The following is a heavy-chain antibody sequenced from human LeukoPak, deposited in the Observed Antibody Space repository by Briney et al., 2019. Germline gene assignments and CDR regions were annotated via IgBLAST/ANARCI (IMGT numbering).Heavy chain of an antibody. J-gene: IGHJ4*02. CDR3: ARGVRITMIVVD. V-gene: IGHV6-1*01. CDR2: TYYRSKWYN. D-gene: IGHD3-22*01. CDR1: GDSVSSNNAA. Sequence: SQTLSLTCAISGDSVSSNNAAWNWLRQSPSRGLEWLGRTYYRSKWYNDYAVSVKSRITINPDTSKNQFSLQLNSVTPEDTAVYYCARGVRITMIVVDWGQGTLVTVSS.